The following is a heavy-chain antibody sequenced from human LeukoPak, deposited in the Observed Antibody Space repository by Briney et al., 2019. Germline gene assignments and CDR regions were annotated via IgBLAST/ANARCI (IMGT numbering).Heavy chain of an antibody. CDR1: GGPISGTNW. J-gene: IGHJ4*02. D-gene: IGHD1-26*01. Sequence: PSGTLSLTCGVSGGPISGTNWWSWVRQPPGQGLEWIGEISLAGQTNYNPSLNGRVTMSLDKSSNQLSLHLTSVTAADTATSYCSRESGPFCPFGYWGQGTLVIVSS. CDR2: ISLAGQT. V-gene: IGHV4-4*02. CDR3: SRESGPFCPFGY.